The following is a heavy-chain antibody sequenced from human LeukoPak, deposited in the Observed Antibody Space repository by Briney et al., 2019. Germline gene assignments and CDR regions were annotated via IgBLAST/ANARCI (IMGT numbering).Heavy chain of an antibody. J-gene: IGHJ4*02. V-gene: IGHV1-46*01. Sequence: ASVKVSCKASGYTFTSCYMHWVRQAPGQGLEWMGIINPSGGSTSYAQKFQGRVTMTRDTSTSTVYMEVSSLRSEDTAVYYCARAPTYYYDSSGYSPDYWGQGTLVTVSS. D-gene: IGHD3-22*01. CDR3: ARAPTYYYDSSGYSPDY. CDR2: INPSGGST. CDR1: GYTFTSCY.